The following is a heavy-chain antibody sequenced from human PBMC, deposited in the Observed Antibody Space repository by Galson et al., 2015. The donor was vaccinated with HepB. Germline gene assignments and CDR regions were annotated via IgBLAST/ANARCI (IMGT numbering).Heavy chain of an antibody. Sequence: ETLSLTCTVSGGSISSYYWSWIRQPPGKGLEWIGYIYYSGTTYYNPSLKSRVAISLDTSKNQFSLKLSSVTAADTAVYYCTREINGDYLDFWGQGTLVTVSS. D-gene: IGHD4-17*01. CDR1: GGSISSYY. V-gene: IGHV4-59*12. CDR2: IYYSGTT. CDR3: TREINGDYLDF. J-gene: IGHJ4*02.